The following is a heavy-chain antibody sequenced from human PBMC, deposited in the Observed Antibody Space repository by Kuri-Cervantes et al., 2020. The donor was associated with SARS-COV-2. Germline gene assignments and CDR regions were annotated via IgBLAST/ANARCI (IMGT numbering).Heavy chain of an antibody. J-gene: IGHJ4*02. D-gene: IGHD3-22*01. CDR3: AKGITMTVVVTPFDY. Sequence: GGSLSLACVASGFTFTSYSMNWVRPAPGKGMEWVSSISSSIYIYYTDTVKGRFTISRDKAKISLYLQMNSLRAEDTAVYYCAKGITMTVVVTPFDYWGQGTLVTVSS. V-gene: IGHV3-21*01. CDR2: ISSSIYI. CDR1: GFTFTSYS.